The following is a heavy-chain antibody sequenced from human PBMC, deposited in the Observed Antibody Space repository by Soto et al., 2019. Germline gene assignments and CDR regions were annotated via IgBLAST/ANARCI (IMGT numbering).Heavy chain of an antibody. CDR3: ARKGIVEGMKHDAFDI. CDR2: VGDGGGRT. Sequence: EVQLVESGGGLVQPGVSLRLSCEASGFTFSNYAMSWVRQGPGKGLEWVSTVGDGGGRTYYADSVKGRFTISRDNSKNTLFLQMNSLRAEDTAVYYCARKGIVEGMKHDAFDIWGQGTMVIVSS. D-gene: IGHD1-26*01. V-gene: IGHV3-23*04. CDR1: GFTFSNYA. J-gene: IGHJ3*02.